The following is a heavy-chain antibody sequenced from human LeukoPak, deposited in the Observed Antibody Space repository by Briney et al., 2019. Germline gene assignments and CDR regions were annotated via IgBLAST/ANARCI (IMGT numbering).Heavy chain of an antibody. J-gene: IGHJ4*02. CDR3: AKDRRGGVTTN. CDR1: GFSVTNNY. D-gene: IGHD4-11*01. CDR2: LYTGGIR. Sequence: GGSLRLSCEASGFSVTNNYMSWFRLAPGKGLEWVSVLYTGGIRYYADSVKGRFTISRDNSKNTLYLQMNSLRAEDTAVYYCAKDRRGGVTTNWGQGTLVTVSS. V-gene: IGHV3-66*02.